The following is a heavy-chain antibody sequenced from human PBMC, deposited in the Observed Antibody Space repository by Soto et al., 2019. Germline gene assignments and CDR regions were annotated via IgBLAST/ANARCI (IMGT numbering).Heavy chain of an antibody. CDR2: IYYSGST. D-gene: IGHD4-4*01. Sequence: QLQLQESGPGLVKPSETLSLTCTVSGGSISSSSYYWGWIRQPPGKGLEWIGSIYYSGSTYYNPSLKSRVTISVDTSKNQFSLKLSSVTAADTAVYYCARLRMTTVKLFDYWGQGTLVTVSS. J-gene: IGHJ4*02. CDR1: GGSISSSSYY. CDR3: ARLRMTTVKLFDY. V-gene: IGHV4-39*01.